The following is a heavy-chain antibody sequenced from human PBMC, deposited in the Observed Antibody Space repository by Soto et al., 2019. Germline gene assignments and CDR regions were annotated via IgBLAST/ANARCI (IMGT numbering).Heavy chain of an antibody. Sequence: SLKSSCTASGFTFDDYAMHWVRQGPGRGLEWVSGITWNSGKIAYADSVKGRFTIARDDDNNSLYLQMNSLRPEDTALYYCVKDSYADFHRVLSTAEYFFDYWGHGTLVTVSS. D-gene: IGHD2-15*01. CDR3: VKDSYADFHRVLSTAEYFFDY. CDR1: GFTFDDYA. J-gene: IGHJ4*01. V-gene: IGHV3-9*01. CDR2: ITWNSGKI.